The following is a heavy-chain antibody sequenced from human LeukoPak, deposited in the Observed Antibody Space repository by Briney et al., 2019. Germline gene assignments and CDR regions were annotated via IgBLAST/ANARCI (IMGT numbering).Heavy chain of an antibody. CDR2: INPSDGST. Sequence: ASVKVSCKASGYTFTSHYMHWVRQAPGQGLEWMGIINPSDGSTTSAQKFQGRVTVTRDTSTSTVYMELSSPRSEDTAVYYCARDSNSSSFDYWGQGILVTVSS. CDR3: ARDSNSSSFDY. CDR1: GYTFTSHY. J-gene: IGHJ4*02. V-gene: IGHV1-46*01. D-gene: IGHD6-6*01.